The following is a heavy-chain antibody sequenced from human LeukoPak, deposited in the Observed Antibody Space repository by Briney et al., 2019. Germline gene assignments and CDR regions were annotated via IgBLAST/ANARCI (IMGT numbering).Heavy chain of an antibody. V-gene: IGHV1-2*02. CDR3: ARGRSITIFGVVNVGRGYFDY. CDR2: INPSSGGT. J-gene: IGHJ4*02. D-gene: IGHD3-3*01. CDR1: GYTFTGYY. Sequence: ASVKVSCKASGYTFTGYYMHWVRQAPGQGLEWMGWINPSSGGTNYAQKFQGRVTMTRDTSISTAYMELSRLRSDDTAVYYCARGRSITIFGVVNVGRGYFDYWGQGTLVTVSS.